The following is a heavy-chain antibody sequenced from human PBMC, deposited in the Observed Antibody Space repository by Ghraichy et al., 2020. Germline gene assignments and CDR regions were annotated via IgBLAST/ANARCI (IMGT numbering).Heavy chain of an antibody. D-gene: IGHD6-19*01. CDR2: IKYDGSEK. Sequence: GGSLRLSCEASGFTFSRHYMSWVRQAPGKGLEWVGNIKYDGSEKNYVDSVKGRFTISRDNAKNSLDLQMNSLRVEDTAVYYCARDDVGKWLAFDYWGQGTPVSVSS. CDR1: GFTFSRHY. CDR3: ARDDVGKWLAFDY. J-gene: IGHJ4*02. V-gene: IGHV3-7*04.